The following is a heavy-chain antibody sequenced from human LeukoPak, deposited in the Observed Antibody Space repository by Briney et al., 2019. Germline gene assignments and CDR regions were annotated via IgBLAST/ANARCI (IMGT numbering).Heavy chain of an antibody. CDR3: ARNYDGYYYYYYGMDV. J-gene: IGHJ6*02. D-gene: IGHD1-7*01. CDR1: GYTFTSYD. Sequence: GASVKVSCKASGYTFTSYDINWVRQATGQGLEWMGWMNPNSGNTGYAQKFQGRVTMTRNTSISTAYMELSSLGSEDTAVYYCARNYDGYYYYYYGMDVWGQGTTVTVSS. V-gene: IGHV1-8*01. CDR2: MNPNSGNT.